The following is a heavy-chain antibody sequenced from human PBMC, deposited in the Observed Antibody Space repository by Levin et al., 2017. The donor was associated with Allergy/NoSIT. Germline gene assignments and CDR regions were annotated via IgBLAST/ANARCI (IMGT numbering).Heavy chain of an antibody. CDR2: IKSRGDDATT. CDR1: GLTFNNAW. J-gene: IGHJ5*02. Sequence: GGSLRLSCAASGLTFNNAWMSWVRQAPGKGLEWVGRIKSRGDDATTNYAAPVKGRFTISRDDSKNTLYLQMNGLRIEDTALYYCVTEEFCSGGSCYSASSGWFDPWGQGTPVTVSS. CDR3: VTEEFCSGGSCYSASSGWFDP. D-gene: IGHD2-15*01. V-gene: IGHV3-15*01.